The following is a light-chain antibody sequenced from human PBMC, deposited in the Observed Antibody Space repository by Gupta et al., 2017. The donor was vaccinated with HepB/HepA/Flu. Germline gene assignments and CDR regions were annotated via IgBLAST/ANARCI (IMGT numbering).Light chain of an antibody. CDR1: SSNIGAGYD. J-gene: IGLJ3*02. Sequence: QSVLTQPPSVSGAPAQRVTISCTGSSSNIGAGYDVHWYQQHPGTAPKLLIYGNSNRPSGVPDRFSGSKSGTSASLAITGLQAEDEADYHCQSYDSSLSGSVFGGGTKVTVL. V-gene: IGLV1-40*01. CDR2: GNS. CDR3: QSYDSSLSGSV.